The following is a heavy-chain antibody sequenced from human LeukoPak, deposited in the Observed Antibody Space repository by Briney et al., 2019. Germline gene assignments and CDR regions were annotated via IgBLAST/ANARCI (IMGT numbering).Heavy chain of an antibody. CDR3: ARWRSGWYLNFDY. CDR2: INHSGST. Sequence: SETLSLTCAVYGGSFSGYYWSWIRQPPGKGLEWIGEINHSGSTNYNPSLKSRVTISVDTSKNQFSLKLSSVTAADTAVYYCARWRSGWYLNFDYWGQGTLVTVSS. D-gene: IGHD6-19*01. CDR1: GGSFSGYY. J-gene: IGHJ4*02. V-gene: IGHV4-34*01.